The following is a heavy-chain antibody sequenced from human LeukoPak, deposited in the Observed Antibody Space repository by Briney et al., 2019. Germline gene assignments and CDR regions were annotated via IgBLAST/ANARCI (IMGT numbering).Heavy chain of an antibody. CDR3: ARDGPYTRYSRGAFDI. D-gene: IGHD1-1*01. V-gene: IGHV3-74*01. CDR2: INSVGSST. Sequence: GGSLRLSCAASGFTFSSSWMHWVRRAPGKGLGWVSRINSVGSSTSYADSVKGRSTISRDNATNTLYLQMNSLRPENTAVYYCARDGPYTRYSRGAFDIWGQGTMVTVSS. J-gene: IGHJ3*02. CDR1: GFTFSSSW.